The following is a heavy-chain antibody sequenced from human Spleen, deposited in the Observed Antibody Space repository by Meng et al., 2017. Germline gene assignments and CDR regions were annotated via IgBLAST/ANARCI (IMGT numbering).Heavy chain of an antibody. CDR1: GFSLNTRGVG. Sequence: SGPTLVKPTQTLTLTCSFSGFSLNTRGVGVGWIRQPPGKALEWLALIYWNADERYSPSLKSRLTITKDTSKNQVVLTMTNMDPVDTATYYCAHKTQYYDFWSGYMSPKLGFDYWGQGTLVTVSS. D-gene: IGHD3-3*01. CDR2: IYWNADE. J-gene: IGHJ4*02. CDR3: AHKTQYYDFWSGYMSPKLGFDY. V-gene: IGHV2-5*01.